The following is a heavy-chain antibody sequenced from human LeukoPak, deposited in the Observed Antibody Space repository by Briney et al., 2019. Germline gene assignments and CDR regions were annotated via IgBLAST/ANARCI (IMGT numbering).Heavy chain of an antibody. Sequence: GGSLRLSCTVSGFTVSSNSMSWVRQAPGKGLEWVSFIYSDNTHYSDSVKGRFTVSRDNSKNTLHLQINSLRDEDTAVYYCAKDDAWLQYNDWGQGTLVTVSS. D-gene: IGHD5-24*01. CDR3: AKDDAWLQYND. V-gene: IGHV3-53*01. J-gene: IGHJ4*02. CDR1: GFTVSSNS. CDR2: IYSDNT.